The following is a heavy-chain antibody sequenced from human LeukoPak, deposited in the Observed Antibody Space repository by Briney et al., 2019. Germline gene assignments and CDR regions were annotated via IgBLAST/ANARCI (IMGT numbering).Heavy chain of an antibody. J-gene: IGHJ4*02. V-gene: IGHV4-4*02. CDR3: ARTNVLRFLEWLLPFDY. D-gene: IGHD3-3*01. CDR1: GGSISSSNW. CDR2: IYHSGST. Sequence: TLSLTCAVSGGSISSSNWWSWVRQPPGKGLEWSGEIYHSGSTNYNPSLKSRVTISVDKSKNQFSLKLSSVTAADTAVYYCARTNVLRFLEWLLPFDYWGQGTLVTVSS.